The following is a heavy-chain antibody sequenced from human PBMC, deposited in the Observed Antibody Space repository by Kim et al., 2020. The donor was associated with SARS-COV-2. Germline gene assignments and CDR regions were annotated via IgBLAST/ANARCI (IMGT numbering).Heavy chain of an antibody. D-gene: IGHD3-3*01. J-gene: IGHJ4*02. CDR3: AKGVDAFWSGYDY. Sequence: YADSVKGRFTISRDKSKNTLYLQRNSLRAEDTALYYCAKGVDAFWSGYDYWGQGTLVTVSS. V-gene: IGHV3-23*01.